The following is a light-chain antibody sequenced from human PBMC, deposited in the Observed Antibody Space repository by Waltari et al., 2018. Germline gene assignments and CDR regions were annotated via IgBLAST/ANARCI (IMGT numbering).Light chain of an antibody. CDR3: QQLSSYPIT. J-gene: IGKJ3*01. CDR2: ATP. CDR1: QDFGNY. V-gene: IGKV1-9*01. Sequence: DIQLSQSPSFLSASVGDRVTITCRASQDFGNYLAWYQQKPGTSPKFLFYATPTCRGGVPSRFSGSGSGTEFTLTISSLQPEDFATYYCQQLSSYPITFGPGTKVDIK.